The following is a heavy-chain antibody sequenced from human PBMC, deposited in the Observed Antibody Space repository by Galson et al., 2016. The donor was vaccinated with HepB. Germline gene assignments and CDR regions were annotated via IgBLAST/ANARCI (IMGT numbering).Heavy chain of an antibody. CDR1: GLTFSSYA. CDR2: ISGSGDNT. CDR3: AKDYTGSGRFFDY. Sequence: SLRLSCAASGLTFSSYAVSWVRQAPGKGLEWVSVISGSGDNTYYADPVKGRFTISRDNSRNTLYLQMTGLRAEDTAVYYCAKDYTGSGRFFDYWGQGTLVTVSS. D-gene: IGHD1-26*01. V-gene: IGHV3-23*01. J-gene: IGHJ4*02.